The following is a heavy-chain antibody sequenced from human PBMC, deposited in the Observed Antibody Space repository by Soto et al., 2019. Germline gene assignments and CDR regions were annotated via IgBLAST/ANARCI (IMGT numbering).Heavy chain of an antibody. J-gene: IGHJ5*02. Sequence: QVQLVESGGGVVQPGRSLRLSCVASGFTFSSYALHWVRQAPGKGLEWVAVISNGGTNKYYAASVKGRFTISRDNSKNTLYLQMNSLRTEDTAVYYCARDGGDWFDTWGQGILVTVSS. V-gene: IGHV3-30-3*01. CDR1: GFTFSSYA. CDR2: ISNGGTNK. CDR3: ARDGGDWFDT.